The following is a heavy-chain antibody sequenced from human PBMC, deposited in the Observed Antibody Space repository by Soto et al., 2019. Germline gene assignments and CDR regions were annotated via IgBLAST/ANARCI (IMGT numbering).Heavy chain of an antibody. V-gene: IGHV3-33*01. CDR1: GFTSSSYG. J-gene: IGHJ4*02. CDR3: ARDFLNCSGGSCYPIYFDY. D-gene: IGHD2-15*01. Sequence: RLSCAASGFTSSSYGMHWVRQAPGKALEWVAVIWYDGSNKYYADSVEGRFTISRDNSKNSLYLQMNSLRAEDTAVYYCARDFLNCSGGSCYPIYFDYWGQGTQVTVSS. CDR2: IWYDGSNK.